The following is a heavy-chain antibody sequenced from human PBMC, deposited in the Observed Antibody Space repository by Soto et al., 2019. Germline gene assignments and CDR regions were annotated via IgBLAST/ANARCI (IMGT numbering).Heavy chain of an antibody. CDR2: TRNKANSYTT. Sequence: EVQLVESGGGLVQPGGSLRLSCAASGLTFSDHYMDWVRQAPGKGLEWVGRTRNKANSYTTEYAASVKGRFTISRDDSKNSLYLQMNSLKTEDTAVYYCARDLGGYSSSYYYYGMDVWGQGTTVTVSS. CDR3: ARDLGGYSSSYYYYGMDV. V-gene: IGHV3-72*01. J-gene: IGHJ6*02. CDR1: GLTFSDHY. D-gene: IGHD6-6*01.